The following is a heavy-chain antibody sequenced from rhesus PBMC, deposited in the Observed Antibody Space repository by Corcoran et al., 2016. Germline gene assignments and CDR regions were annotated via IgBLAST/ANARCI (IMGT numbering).Heavy chain of an antibody. D-gene: IGHD1-44*01. CDR3: ARSHLGDGNEF. V-gene: IGHV4-165*02. CDR1: GGSITGYY. CDR2: IGGSCGST. Sequence: QVQLQESGPGLVQPSEPLSLTCAVSGGSITGYYWNVIRHSPGKGLVWIGYIGGSCGSTYYSPSLKSRCTISTDTSKNQFSLRLKSVTAADTAVYYCARSHLGDGNEFWGQGALVTVSS. J-gene: IGHJ1*01.